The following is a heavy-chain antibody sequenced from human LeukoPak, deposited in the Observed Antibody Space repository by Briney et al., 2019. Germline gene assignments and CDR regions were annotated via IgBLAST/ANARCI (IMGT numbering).Heavy chain of an antibody. CDR1: GYTFTGYY. CDR3: ARARMTAITIGNAFDI. V-gene: IGHV1-2*06. J-gene: IGHJ3*02. Sequence: GASVKVSCKASGYTFTGYYMHWVRQAPGQGLEWMGQINPNSGATNYAQKFQGRVTMTRDTSISTAYMGLSRLRSDDTAVYYCARARMTAITIGNAFDIWGQGTMVTVSS. D-gene: IGHD2-21*02. CDR2: INPNSGAT.